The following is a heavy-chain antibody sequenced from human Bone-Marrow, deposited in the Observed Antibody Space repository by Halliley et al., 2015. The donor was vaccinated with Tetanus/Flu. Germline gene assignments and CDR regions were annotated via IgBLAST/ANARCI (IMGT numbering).Heavy chain of an antibody. CDR1: GFTFSDYR. Sequence: SLRLSCAASGFTFSDYRMHWVRQVPGKGLEWVSCIGGSSSYMYYAPSVKGRFIISRDNAKNSLYLQMNSLRAEDTAVYYCATKYSSGWRRWGQGTLVTVSS. CDR2: IGGSSSYM. D-gene: IGHD6-19*01. CDR3: ATKYSSGWRR. J-gene: IGHJ4*02. V-gene: IGHV3-21*01.